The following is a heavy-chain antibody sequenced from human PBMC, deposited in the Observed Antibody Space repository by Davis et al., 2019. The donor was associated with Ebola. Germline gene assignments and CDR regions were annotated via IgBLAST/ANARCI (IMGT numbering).Heavy chain of an antibody. V-gene: IGHV4-4*07. CDR2: IYTSGST. CDR1: GGSISSYY. D-gene: IGHD6-13*01. CDR3: ARATIIAAAGNILLDY. J-gene: IGHJ4*02. Sequence: PSETLSLTCTVSGGSISSYYWSWIRQPAGKGLEWIGRIYTSGSTNYNPSLKSRVTMSVDTSKNQFSLKLSSVTAADTAVYYCARATIIAAAGNILLDYWGQGTLVTVSS.